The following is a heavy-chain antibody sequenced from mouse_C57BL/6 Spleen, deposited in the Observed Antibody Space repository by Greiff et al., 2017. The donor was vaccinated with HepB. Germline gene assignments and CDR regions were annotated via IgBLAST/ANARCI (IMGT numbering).Heavy chain of an antibody. V-gene: IGHV1-69*01. Sequence: QVQLQQPGAELVMPGASVKLSCKASGYTFTSYWMHWVKQRPGQGLEWIGEIDPSDSYTNYNQKFKGKSILTVDKSSSTAYMQLSSLTSEDSAVYYCARLDYGSSYAYWGQGTLVTVSA. CDR2: IDPSDSYT. J-gene: IGHJ3*01. CDR3: ARLDYGSSYAY. D-gene: IGHD1-1*01. CDR1: GYTFTSYW.